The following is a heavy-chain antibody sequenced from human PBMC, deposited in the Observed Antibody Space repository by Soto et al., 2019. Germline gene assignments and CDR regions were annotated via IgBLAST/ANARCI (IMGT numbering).Heavy chain of an antibody. J-gene: IGHJ4*02. CDR1: GGTFGSYT. Sequence: SVKVSCKASGGTFGSYTISWVRQAPGQGLEWMGRIIPILGIANYAQKFQGRVTITADTSKNQFSLQLISVTPEDTAVYYCARSITGSAYFDYWGQGTLVTVSS. CDR2: IIPILGIA. V-gene: IGHV1-69*02. CDR3: ARSITGSAYFDY. D-gene: IGHD3-10*01.